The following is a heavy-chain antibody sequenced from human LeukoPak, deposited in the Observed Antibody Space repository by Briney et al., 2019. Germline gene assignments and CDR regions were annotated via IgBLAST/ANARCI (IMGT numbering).Heavy chain of an antibody. CDR1: GYTFTSYD. J-gene: IGHJ4*02. CDR2: MNPNSGNT. V-gene: IGHV1-8*01. D-gene: IGHD3-22*01. Sequence: ASVTVSCKASGYTFTSYDINWVRQATGQGLEWMGWMNPNSGNTGYAQKFQGRVTMTRNTSIRTAYMELSSLRSEDTAVYYCARGSYYYGSSGYTTEGYWGQGSLVTASS. CDR3: ARGSYYYGSSGYTTEGY.